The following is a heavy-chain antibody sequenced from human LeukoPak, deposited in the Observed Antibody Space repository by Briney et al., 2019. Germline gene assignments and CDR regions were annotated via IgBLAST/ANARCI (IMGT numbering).Heavy chain of an antibody. CDR3: AREYCSSTSCYGAFDY. D-gene: IGHD2-2*01. V-gene: IGHV4-59*01. CDR1: GGSFSGYY. J-gene: IGHJ4*02. Sequence: SETLSLTCAVYGGSFSGYYWSWIRQPPGKGLEWIGYIYYSGSTNYNPSLKSRVTISVDTSKNQFSLKLSSVTAADTAVYYCAREYCSSTSCYGAFDYWGQGTLVTVSS. CDR2: IYYSGST.